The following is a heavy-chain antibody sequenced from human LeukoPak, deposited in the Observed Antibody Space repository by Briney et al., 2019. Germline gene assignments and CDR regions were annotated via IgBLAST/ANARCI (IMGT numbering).Heavy chain of an antibody. D-gene: IGHD2/OR15-2a*01. CDR3: AKAFYCDSEARVFDS. CDR2: ISDSGDTI. J-gene: IGHJ4*02. V-gene: IGHV3-23*01. Sequence: GGSLRLSCAASGFPFRSYAMSWVRQAPGRGLEWVSVISDSGDTIYYADSVKGRFAISRANSKSTLFLQMNSLRAEDTAVYYCAKAFYCDSEARVFDSWGQGTLVTVSS. CDR1: GFPFRSYA.